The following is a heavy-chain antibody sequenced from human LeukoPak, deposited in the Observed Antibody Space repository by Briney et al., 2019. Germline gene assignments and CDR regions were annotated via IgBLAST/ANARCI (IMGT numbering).Heavy chain of an antibody. V-gene: IGHV4-4*07. D-gene: IGHD6-13*01. CDR2: IYTSGST. J-gene: IGHJ3*02. CDR3: ARVYSSSGFDI. CDR1: GGSISSYY. Sequence: SETLSLTCTVSGGSISSYYWSWIRQPAGKGLEWIGRIYTSGSTNYNPSLKSRVTMSVDTSKNQFSLKVSSVTAPDTAVYYCARVYSSSGFDIWGQGTMVTVSS.